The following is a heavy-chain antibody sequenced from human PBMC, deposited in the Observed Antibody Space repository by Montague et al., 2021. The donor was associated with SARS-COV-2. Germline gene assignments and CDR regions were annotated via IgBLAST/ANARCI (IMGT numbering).Heavy chain of an antibody. V-gene: IGHV4-61*08. D-gene: IGHD3-22*01. Sequence: SETLSLTCTVSGDSVSSGAYYWSWIRQPPGKGLEWIAYIYYSGNTYTKYNPPLESRVSISVDTSKHQFSLKLTSGSAADTAVYYCAREYFDSSGLVWIDPWGQGTLVIVSS. CDR2: IYYSGNTYT. J-gene: IGHJ5*02. CDR1: GDSVSSGAYY. CDR3: AREYFDSSGLVWIDP.